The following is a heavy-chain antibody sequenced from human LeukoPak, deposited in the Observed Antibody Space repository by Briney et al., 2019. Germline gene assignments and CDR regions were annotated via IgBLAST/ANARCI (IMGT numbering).Heavy chain of an antibody. CDR3: ARDRGLETVYSSGWYAKEDDY. D-gene: IGHD6-19*01. V-gene: IGHV3-66*01. Sequence: GGSLRPSCAASGFTVSSNYMSWVRQAPGKGLEWVSVIYSGGSTYYADSVKGRFTISRDNSKNTLYLQMNSLRAEDTAVYYCARDRGLETVYSSGWYAKEDDYWGQGTLVTVSS. J-gene: IGHJ4*02. CDR1: GFTVSSNY. CDR2: IYSGGST.